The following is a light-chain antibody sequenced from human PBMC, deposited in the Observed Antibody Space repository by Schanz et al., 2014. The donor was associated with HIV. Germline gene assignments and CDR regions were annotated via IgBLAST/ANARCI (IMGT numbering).Light chain of an antibody. CDR3: CSYAGSSTFV. Sequence: QSALTQPPSASGSPGQSATISCTGTSSDVGSYNLVSWYQQHPGKAPKLMIYEGSKRPSGVSNRFSGSKSGNTASLTISGLQAEDEADYYCCSYAGSSTFVFGTGTKLTVL. V-gene: IGLV2-23*01. J-gene: IGLJ1*01. CDR2: EGS. CDR1: SSDVGSYNL.